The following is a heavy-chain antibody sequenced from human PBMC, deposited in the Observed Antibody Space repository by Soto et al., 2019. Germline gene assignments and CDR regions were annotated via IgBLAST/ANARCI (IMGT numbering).Heavy chain of an antibody. CDR3: ARVRIAAASYYYGMDV. Sequence: GGSLRLSCVASGFTFSSYGMHWVRQAPGKGLEWVAVIWYDGSNKYYADSVKGRFTISRDNSKNTLYLQMNSLRAEDTAVYYCARVRIAAASYYYGMDVWGQGTTVTVSS. CDR2: IWYDGSNK. D-gene: IGHD6-13*01. V-gene: IGHV3-33*01. CDR1: GFTFSSYG. J-gene: IGHJ6*02.